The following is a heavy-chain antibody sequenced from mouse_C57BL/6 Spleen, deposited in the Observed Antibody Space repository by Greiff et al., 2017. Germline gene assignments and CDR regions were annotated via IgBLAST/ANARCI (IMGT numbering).Heavy chain of an antibody. V-gene: IGHV1-15*01. CDR3: TDYDRSAY. J-gene: IGHJ3*01. CDR2: IDPETGGT. D-gene: IGHD2-4*01. CDR1: GYTFTDYE. Sequence: QVQLKESGAELVRPGASVTLSCKASGYTFTDYEMHWVKQTPVHGLEWIGAIDPETGGTAYNQKFKGKAILTADKSSSTAYMELRSLTSEDSAVYYCTDYDRSAYWGQGTLVTVSA.